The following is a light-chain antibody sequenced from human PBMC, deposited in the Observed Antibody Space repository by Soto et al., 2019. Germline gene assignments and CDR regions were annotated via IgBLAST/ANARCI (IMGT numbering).Light chain of an antibody. CDR2: AAS. CDR3: QHYGSSPPWT. V-gene: IGKV3-20*01. J-gene: IGKJ1*01. Sequence: DIVLTQSPGTLSLSPGERATLSCGASQSVSSTYLAWYQQKPGQAPRLLIFAASNRATGIPDRFSGSGSGTDFTLTISSLEPEDFALYYCQHYGSSPPWTFGQGTKVEVK. CDR1: QSVSSTY.